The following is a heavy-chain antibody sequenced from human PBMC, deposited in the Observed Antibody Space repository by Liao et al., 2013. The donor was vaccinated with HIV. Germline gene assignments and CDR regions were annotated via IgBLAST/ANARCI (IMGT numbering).Heavy chain of an antibody. V-gene: IGHV4-59*11. J-gene: IGHJ4*02. CDR2: MYYAGSS. Sequence: SGGSMSSHYWSWIRQPPGKGLEWIGYMYYAGSSNYNASLKSRVTISVDTSEEEFSLKLRSVTAADTAVYYCASLPRGQLVNAYFDYWGRGTLVIVSS. D-gene: IGHD3-16*01. CDR3: ASLPRGQLVNAYFDY. CDR1: GGSMSSHY.